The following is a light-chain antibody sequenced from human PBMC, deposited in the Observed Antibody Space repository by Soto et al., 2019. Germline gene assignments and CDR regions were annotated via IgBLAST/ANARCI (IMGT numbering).Light chain of an antibody. Sequence: QSTLTQPASVSGSPGQSITISCTGTSSDVGSHNLVSWYQQHPDRAPKLMIYEGSKRPSGVSNRFSSNKSGNTASLTISGLQAEYEDDYFCCSSAGSSTYIFGSGTKLTVL. CDR3: CSSAGSSTYI. J-gene: IGLJ1*01. CDR1: SSDVGSHNL. CDR2: EGS. V-gene: IGLV2-23*01.